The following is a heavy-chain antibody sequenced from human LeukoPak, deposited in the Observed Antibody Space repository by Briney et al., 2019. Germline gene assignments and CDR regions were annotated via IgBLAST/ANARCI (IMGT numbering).Heavy chain of an antibody. V-gene: IGHV4-59*08. CDR3: ARRVVESAVITERNWFDP. CDR1: GDSISSYC. D-gene: IGHD4-11*01. Sequence: SETLSLTCTVAGDSISSYCWSWVRQPPGKGLEWIGSMCYSGSTNYNPSLKSRVTISIDTSKNQFSLKLSSVTAADTAVYYCARRVVESAVITERNWFDPWGEGTVVTVSS. J-gene: IGHJ5*02. CDR2: MCYSGST.